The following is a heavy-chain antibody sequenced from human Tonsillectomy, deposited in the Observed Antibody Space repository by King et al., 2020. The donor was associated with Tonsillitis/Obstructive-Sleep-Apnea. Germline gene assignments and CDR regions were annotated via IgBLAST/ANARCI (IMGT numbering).Heavy chain of an antibody. D-gene: IGHD3-10*01. CDR2: LKSKTEGGTT. V-gene: IGHV3-15*07. CDR3: TTDVRRFSGDSRVPFQH. J-gene: IGHJ1*01. CDR1: GFTFSPAW. Sequence: VQLVESGGGLVKPGGSLRLSCAASGFTFSPAWMNWVRQAPGKGLEWVGRLKSKTEGGTTDFAAPVKGRFTISRDDSKNTLYLQMSSLKTEDTAVYYCTTDVRRFSGDSRVPFQHWGQGTLVTVSS.